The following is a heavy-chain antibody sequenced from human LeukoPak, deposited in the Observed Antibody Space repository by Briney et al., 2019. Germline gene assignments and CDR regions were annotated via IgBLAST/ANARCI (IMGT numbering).Heavy chain of an antibody. CDR2: IRADGGRT. D-gene: IGHD2/OR15-2a*01. J-gene: IGHJ6*02. Sequence: GGSLRLSCAASGYTFGDYDMHWVRQAPGKGLEWVSLIRADGGRTYYADSVNGRFTISRDNSKNSLYLQMNSLRTDDTALYYCATWAFYHGLDVWGQGSTVTVSS. CDR3: ATWAFYHGLDV. CDR1: GYTFGDYD. V-gene: IGHV3-43*02.